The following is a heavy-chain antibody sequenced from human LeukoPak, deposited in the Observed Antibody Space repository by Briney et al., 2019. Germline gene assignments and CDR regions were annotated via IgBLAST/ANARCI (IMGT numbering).Heavy chain of an antibody. V-gene: IGHV3-7*04. J-gene: IGHJ4*02. Sequence: RGSLRVSCAASGFTLSSYWMSWGRQAPGKGLEWVANIMQGGSEKYYVDSVKGRFTISRDNANNSLYLQTNSLRAEDTAVYYCASEREYCSSTSCHYYFDYWGQGTLVTVSS. CDR2: IMQGGSEK. CDR3: ASEREYCSSTSCHYYFDY. CDR1: GFTLSSYW. D-gene: IGHD2-2*01.